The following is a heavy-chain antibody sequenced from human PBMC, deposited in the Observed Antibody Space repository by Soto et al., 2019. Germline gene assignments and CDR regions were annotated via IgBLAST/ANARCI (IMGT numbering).Heavy chain of an antibody. V-gene: IGHV3-23*01. D-gene: IGHD2-2*01. CDR3: AKDRSLSRDAHNGGYYYYYGMDV. J-gene: IGHJ6*02. CDR2: ISGSGGST. CDR1: GFTFSSYA. Sequence: SLRVSCAASGFTFSSYAMSWVRQAPGKGLEWDSAISGSGGSTYYADSVKGRFTISRDNSKNTLYLQMNSLRAEDTAVYYCAKDRSLSRDAHNGGYYYYYGMDVWGQWTTVTVSS.